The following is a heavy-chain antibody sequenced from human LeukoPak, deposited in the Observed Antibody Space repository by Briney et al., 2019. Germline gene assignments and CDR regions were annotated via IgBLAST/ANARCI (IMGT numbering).Heavy chain of an antibody. CDR3: ATPAPHGSDPILYYYYMDV. Sequence: GGSLRLSCAASGFTFSSYSMNWVRQAPGKGLEWVSSISSSSSYIYYADSVKGRFTISRDNAKNSLYLQMNSLRAEDTAVYYCATPAPHGSDPILYYYYMDVWGKGTTVTISS. D-gene: IGHD3-10*01. CDR1: GFTFSSYS. V-gene: IGHV3-21*01. J-gene: IGHJ6*03. CDR2: ISSSSSYI.